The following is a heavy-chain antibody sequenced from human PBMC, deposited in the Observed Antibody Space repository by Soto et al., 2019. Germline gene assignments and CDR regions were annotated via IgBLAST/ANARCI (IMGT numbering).Heavy chain of an antibody. J-gene: IGHJ6*02. Sequence: QVQLVQSGAEVKKPGSSVKVSCKASGGIFSSYAISWVRQAPGQGLEWMGEIISMYGTAMYAQKFRGRVTIIADEAAGTAYMELSSLRSEDTAVYYCARGGKERFRGSGMDVWGQGTTVTVSS. CDR1: GGIFSSYA. CDR3: ARGGKERFRGSGMDV. V-gene: IGHV1-69*01. CDR2: IISMYGTA. D-gene: IGHD1-1*01.